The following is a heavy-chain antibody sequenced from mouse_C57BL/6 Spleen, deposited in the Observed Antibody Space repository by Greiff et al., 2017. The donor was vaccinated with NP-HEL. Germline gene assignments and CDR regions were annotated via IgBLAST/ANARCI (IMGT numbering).Heavy chain of an antibody. J-gene: IGHJ1*03. Sequence: VQLQQSGAELVKPGASVKLSCKASGYTFTSYWMQWVKQRPGQGLEWIGEIDPSDSYTNYNQKFKGKATLTVDTSSSTAYMQLSSLTSEDAAVYDCARKGYGSSYDWYFDVWGTGTTVTVSS. V-gene: IGHV1-50*01. CDR2: IDPSDSYT. CDR1: GYTFTSYW. D-gene: IGHD1-1*01. CDR3: ARKGYGSSYDWYFDV.